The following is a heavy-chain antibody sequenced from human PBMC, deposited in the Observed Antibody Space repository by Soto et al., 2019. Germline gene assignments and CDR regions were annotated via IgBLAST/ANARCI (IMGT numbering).Heavy chain of an antibody. J-gene: IGHJ4*02. D-gene: IGHD5-12*01. CDR2: IIPIFGTA. CDR3: ARMGGLDEMATSDFDD. V-gene: IGHV1-69*06. Sequence: QVQLVQSGAEVKKPGSSVKVSCKASGGTFSSYAISWVRQAPGQGLEWMGGIIPIFGTANYAQKFQGRVTITADKSTSTAYMERSSLRSEDTAVYYCARMGGLDEMATSDFDDWGQGTLVTVSS. CDR1: GGTFSSYA.